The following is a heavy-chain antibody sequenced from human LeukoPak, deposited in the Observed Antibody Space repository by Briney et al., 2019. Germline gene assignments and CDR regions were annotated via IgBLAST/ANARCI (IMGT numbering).Heavy chain of an antibody. CDR1: GYTFASYG. D-gene: IGHD2-8*01. CDR3: ARQVDSTRALPDD. Sequence: ASVKVSCKASGYTFASYGVTWVRQAPGQGLEWMGWISAYNGNTNYAQKLQGRVTMTTDTSTSTAYMELRSLRSDDTAVYYCARQVDSTRALPDDWGQGSLVTVSS. V-gene: IGHV1-18*01. CDR2: ISAYNGNT. J-gene: IGHJ4*02.